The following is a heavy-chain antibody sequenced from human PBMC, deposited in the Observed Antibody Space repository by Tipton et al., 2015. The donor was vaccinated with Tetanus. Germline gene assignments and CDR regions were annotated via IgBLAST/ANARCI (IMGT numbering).Heavy chain of an antibody. J-gene: IGHJ4*02. Sequence: TLSLTCTVSGGSLSGYYWNWIRQSPGKGLEWIGEINHTGSTNYNPSLKSRVTISVDTSKHQFSLKLSSVTAADTAVYYCARAWSHWSAYYRGWGQGTLVTVSS. CDR1: GGSLSGYY. D-gene: IGHD3-3*01. CDR3: ARAWSHWSAYYRG. CDR2: INHTGST. V-gene: IGHV4-34*01.